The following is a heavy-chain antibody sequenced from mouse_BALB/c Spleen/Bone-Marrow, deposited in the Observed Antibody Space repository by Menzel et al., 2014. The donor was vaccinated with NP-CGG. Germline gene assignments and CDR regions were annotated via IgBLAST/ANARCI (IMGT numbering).Heavy chain of an antibody. V-gene: IGHV1-7*01. CDR1: GYTFTNYW. J-gene: IGHJ4*01. CDR3: ARDYYYAMDY. D-gene: IGHD2-4*01. CDR2: IKVSTGYT. Sequence: QVHVKQSGAELAKPGASVKMSCKASGYTFTNYWMYWVKQRPGQGLEWIGYIKVSTGYTGYNQKFKDKATLTADKSSSTAYMQLSSLTSEDSAVYYCARDYYYAMDYWGQGTSVTVSS.